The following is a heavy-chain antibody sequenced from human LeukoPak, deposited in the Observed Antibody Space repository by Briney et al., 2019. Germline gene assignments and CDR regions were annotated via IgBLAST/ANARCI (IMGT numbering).Heavy chain of an antibody. D-gene: IGHD4-17*01. J-gene: IGHJ3*02. V-gene: IGHV3-23*01. CDR2: ITGSGRGT. CDR3: SKDPNGDYVGAFDM. Sequence: GGSLRLSCTASGLTFSNYATTWFRQAPGKGLDWVSSITGSGRGTYYADSVKGRFSVSRDNSQNTVFLHMNSLRADDTALYYCSKDPNGDYVGAFDMWGPGTMVTVSS. CDR1: GLTFSNYA.